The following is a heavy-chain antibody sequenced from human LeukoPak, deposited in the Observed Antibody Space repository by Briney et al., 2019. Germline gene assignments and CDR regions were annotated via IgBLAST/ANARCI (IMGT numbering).Heavy chain of an antibody. J-gene: IGHJ6*02. CDR2: IYYSGST. CDR3: AREPEVDYYYYYGMDV. Sequence: SETLSLTCTVSGGSISSYYWSWIRQPPGKGLEWIGYIYYSGSTNYNPSLKSRVTISVDTSKNQFSLKLSSVTAADTAVYYCAREPEVDYYYYYGMDVWSQGTTVTVSS. D-gene: IGHD2-15*01. CDR1: GGSISSYY. V-gene: IGHV4-59*01.